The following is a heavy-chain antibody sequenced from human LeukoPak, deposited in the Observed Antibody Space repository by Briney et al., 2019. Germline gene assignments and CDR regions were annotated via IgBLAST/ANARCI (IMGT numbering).Heavy chain of an antibody. CDR1: GFTFSIYS. V-gene: IGHV3-21*01. Sequence: GGSLRLSCAACGFTFSIYSMNWVRQAPGKGLEWVSSISSSSSYIYYADSVKGRFTISRDNAKNSLYLQMNSLRAEDTAVYYCARTQAAGFPDAIDIWGQGTMVTVSS. J-gene: IGHJ3*02. D-gene: IGHD6-13*01. CDR2: ISSSSSYI. CDR3: ARTQAAGFPDAIDI.